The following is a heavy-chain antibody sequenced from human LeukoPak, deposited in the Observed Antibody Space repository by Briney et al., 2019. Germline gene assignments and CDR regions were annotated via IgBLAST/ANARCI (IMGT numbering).Heavy chain of an antibody. D-gene: IGHD2-15*01. CDR3: ARGYCSGGSCYSVENWFDP. CDR1: GYTFTGYY. J-gene: IGHJ5*02. Sequence: ASVKVSCKAAGYTFTGYYMFWVRQAPGQGIEWMGRINPNSGGTNYAQKFQGRGTITRDTSISTAYMELSRLRSDDTAVYYRARGYCSGGSCYSVENWFDPWGQGTLVTVSS. CDR2: INPNSGGT. V-gene: IGHV1-2*06.